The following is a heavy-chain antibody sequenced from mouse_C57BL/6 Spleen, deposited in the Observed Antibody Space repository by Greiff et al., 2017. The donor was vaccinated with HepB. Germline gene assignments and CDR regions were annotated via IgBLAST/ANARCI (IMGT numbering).Heavy chain of an antibody. V-gene: IGHV1-5*01. CDR2: IYPGNSDT. CDR3: TRSSMITPHYYAMDY. D-gene: IGHD2-4*01. J-gene: IGHJ4*01. Sequence: VQLQQSGTVLARPGASVKMSCKTSGYTFTSYWMHWVKQRPGQGLEWIGAIYPGNSDTSYNQKFKGKAKLTAVTSASTAYMGLSSLTNEDSAVYYCTRSSMITPHYYAMDYWGQGTSVTVSS. CDR1: GYTFTSYW.